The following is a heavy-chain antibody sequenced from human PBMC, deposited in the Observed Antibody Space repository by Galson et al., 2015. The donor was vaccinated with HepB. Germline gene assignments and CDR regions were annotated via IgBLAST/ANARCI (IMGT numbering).Heavy chain of an antibody. J-gene: IGHJ4*02. V-gene: IGHV7-4-1*02. CDR3: ARVGDGYNYQLDY. CDR1: GYTFTNYG. Sequence: SVKVSCKASGYTFTNYGMNWVRQAPGQGLECMGWINTNTGKPTYVQGFTGRFVFSLDTSVSTAYLEISSLKAGDTAVYYCARVGDGYNYQLDYWGQGALVTVSS. D-gene: IGHD5-24*01. CDR2: INTNTGKP.